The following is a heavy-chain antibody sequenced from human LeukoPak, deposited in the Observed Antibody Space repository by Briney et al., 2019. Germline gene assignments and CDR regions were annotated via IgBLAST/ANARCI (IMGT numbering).Heavy chain of an antibody. J-gene: IGHJ5*02. CDR1: GGTFSSYA. Sequence: SVKVSCKASGGTFSSYAISWVRQAPGQGLEWMGGIIPIFGTANYAQKFQGRVTITADESTSTAYMELSSLRSEDTAVYYCARGPARISKGNWFDPWGQRTLVTVSS. CDR2: IIPIFGTA. V-gene: IGHV1-69*13. D-gene: IGHD2-15*01. CDR3: ARGPARISKGNWFDP.